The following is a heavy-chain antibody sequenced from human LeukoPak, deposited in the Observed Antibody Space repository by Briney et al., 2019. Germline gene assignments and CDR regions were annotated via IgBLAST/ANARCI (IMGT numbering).Heavy chain of an antibody. J-gene: IGHJ6*02. Sequence: AETLSLTCAVYGGSFNDYYWSWIRQPPGKGLEWRGEINHSGSTNYNPSLKSRVTISVDTSKNQFSLKLSSVTAADTAVYYCARGRTTETTYYYYYHGMDVWGQGTTVTVSS. V-gene: IGHV4-34*01. D-gene: IGHD4-11*01. CDR1: GGSFNDYY. CDR2: INHSGST. CDR3: ARGRTTETTYYYYYHGMDV.